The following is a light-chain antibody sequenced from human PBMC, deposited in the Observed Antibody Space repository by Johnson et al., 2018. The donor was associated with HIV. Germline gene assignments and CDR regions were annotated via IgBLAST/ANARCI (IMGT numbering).Light chain of an antibody. Sequence: QSVLTQPPSVSAAPGQKVTISCSGSNSNIGNNYVSWYQHLPGTTPKLLIYENNKRPSGIPDRFSGSKSGTSATLGITGLQTGDEAAYYCGTGNSSLSPRNYVFGTGTEVTVL. J-gene: IGLJ1*01. CDR3: GTGNSSLSPRNYV. V-gene: IGLV1-51*02. CDR1: NSNIGNNY. CDR2: ENN.